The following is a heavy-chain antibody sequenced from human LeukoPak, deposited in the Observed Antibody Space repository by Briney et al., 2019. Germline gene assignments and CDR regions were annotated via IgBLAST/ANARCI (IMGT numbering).Heavy chain of an antibody. CDR3: ARIMYSSSWYGPNWFDP. CDR1: GFAFSSYW. J-gene: IGHJ5*02. CDR2: INTDGSST. D-gene: IGHD6-13*01. Sequence: GGSLRLSCAASGFAFSSYWMHWVRQAPGKGLVWVSRINTDGSSTSYADSVKGRFTISRDNAKNTLYLQMNSLRAEDTAVYYCARIMYSSSWYGPNWFDPWGQGTLVTVSS. V-gene: IGHV3-74*01.